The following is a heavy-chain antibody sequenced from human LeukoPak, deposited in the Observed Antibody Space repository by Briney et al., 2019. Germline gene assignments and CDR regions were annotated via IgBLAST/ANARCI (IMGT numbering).Heavy chain of an antibody. J-gene: IGHJ4*02. CDR2: IYSGGST. Sequence: GALRLSCAASGFTFSNYGMTWVRQAPGKGLEWVSLIYSGGSTYYADSVKGRFTISRDNSKNTLYLQMNSLRAEDTAVYCCARGPSGYHNTGGQGTLVTVSS. D-gene: IGHD5-12*01. CDR3: ARGPSGYHNT. CDR1: GFTFSNYG. V-gene: IGHV3-66*01.